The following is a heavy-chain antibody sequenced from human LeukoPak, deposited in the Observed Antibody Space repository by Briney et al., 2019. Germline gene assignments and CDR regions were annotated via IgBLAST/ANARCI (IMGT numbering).Heavy chain of an antibody. CDR1: GFTFSSYA. V-gene: IGHV3-30*04. Sequence: GGSLRLSCAASGFTFSSYAMHWVRQAPGKGLEWVAVISYDGSNKYYADSVKGRFTISRDNSKNTLYLQMNRLRSEDTAVYYCASAQPRPGSSDYWGQGTLVRVFS. J-gene: IGHJ4*02. CDR3: ASAQPRPGSSDY. D-gene: IGHD2-2*01. CDR2: ISYDGSNK.